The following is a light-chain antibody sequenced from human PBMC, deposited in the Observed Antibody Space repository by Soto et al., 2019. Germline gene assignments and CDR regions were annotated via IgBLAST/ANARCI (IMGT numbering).Light chain of an antibody. CDR1: QNVGTS. CDR3: QQYGSSPYT. J-gene: IGKJ2*01. Sequence: EIVLTQSPATLSLSPGERATLSCRTSQNVGTSVAWYQQKPGQAPRLLISDASDRVPGIPPRFSGSGYETDFTLTISSLEPDDFAVYYCQQYGSSPYTFGQGTKLEIK. CDR2: DAS. V-gene: IGKV3-11*01.